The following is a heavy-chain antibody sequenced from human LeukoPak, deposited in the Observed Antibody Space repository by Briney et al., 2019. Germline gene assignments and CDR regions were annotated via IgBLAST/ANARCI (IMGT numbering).Heavy chain of an antibody. D-gene: IGHD6-13*01. CDR1: GLTFSRYE. V-gene: IGHV3-48*03. CDR3: ARSLGIPGY. J-gene: IGHJ4*02. Sequence: GGSLRLSCAASGLTFSRYEMNWVHQAAGKGLEWVSYISSSGSTTYYADSVKGRFTISRDNAKNSLYLQMNSLRAEDTAVYYCARSLGIPGYGGQGTLVTVSS. CDR2: ISSSGSTT.